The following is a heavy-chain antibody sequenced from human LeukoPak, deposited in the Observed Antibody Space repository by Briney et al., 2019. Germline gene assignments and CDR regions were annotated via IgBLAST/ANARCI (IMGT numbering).Heavy chain of an antibody. D-gene: IGHD3-22*01. CDR2: INSDGRVT. J-gene: IGHJ4*02. CDR3: ARATYYYDSSGYYHIRDYFDY. V-gene: IGHV3-74*01. CDR1: GFTVSRHW. Sequence: PGGSLRLSCAASGFTVSRHWMHWVRQAPGKGLVWISRINSDGRVTDYADFVKGRFTISRDNAKNSLYLQMNSLRAEDTALYYCARATYYYDSSGYYHIRDYFDYWGQGTLVTVSS.